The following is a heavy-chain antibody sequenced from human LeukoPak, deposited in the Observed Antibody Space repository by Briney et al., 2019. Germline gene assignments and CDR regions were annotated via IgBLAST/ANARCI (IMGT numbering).Heavy chain of an antibody. CDR2: IYYSGST. CDR1: GGSISSSSYY. V-gene: IGHV4-39*07. D-gene: IGHD4-17*01. CDR3: ASNDYGDYVDY. J-gene: IGHJ4*02. Sequence: SETLSLTCTVSGGSISSSSYYWGWIRQPPGKGLEWIGSIYYSGSTYYNPSLKSRVTISVDTSKNQFSLKLSSVTAADTAVYYCASNDYGDYVDYWGQGTLVTVSS.